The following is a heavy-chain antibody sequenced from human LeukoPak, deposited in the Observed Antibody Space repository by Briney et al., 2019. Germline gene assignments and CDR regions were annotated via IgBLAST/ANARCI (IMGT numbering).Heavy chain of an antibody. J-gene: IGHJ4*02. CDR1: GNYW. Sequence: GGSLRLSCAASGNYWMHWVRQAPGKGLVWVSHINSDGSWTSYADSVKGRFTISKDDAKNTVYLQMNNLRAEDTAVYYCVSFYETDWGRGTLVTVSS. D-gene: IGHD2/OR15-2a*01. CDR3: VSFYETD. V-gene: IGHV3-74*01. CDR2: INSDGSWT.